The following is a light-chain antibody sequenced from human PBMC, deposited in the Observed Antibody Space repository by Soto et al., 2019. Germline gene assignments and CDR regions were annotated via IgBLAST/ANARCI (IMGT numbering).Light chain of an antibody. J-gene: IGLJ1*01. Sequence: QSALTQPASVSKSPGQSITISCTGTSSDVGGYKYVSWYQQHPGKATKLMIYDVSNRPSGVSNRFSGSKSSNTASQTISGLQAEDEADYYCSSYTSNSTYVYGTGTKLTVL. CDR1: SSDVGGYKY. CDR2: DVS. V-gene: IGLV2-14*01. CDR3: SSYTSNSTYV.